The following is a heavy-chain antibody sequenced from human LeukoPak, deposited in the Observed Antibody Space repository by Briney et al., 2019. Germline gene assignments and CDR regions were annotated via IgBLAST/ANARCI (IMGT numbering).Heavy chain of an antibody. D-gene: IGHD5-24*01. V-gene: IGHV4-39*02. J-gene: IGHJ4*02. CDR3: AREPIEMATSVDY. Sequence: PSETLSLTCTVSGGSISSSSYYWGWIRQPPGKGLEWIGSIYYSGSTYYNPSLKSRVTISVDTSKNQFSLKLSSVTAADTAVYYCAREPIEMATSVDYWGQGTLVTVSS. CDR2: IYYSGST. CDR1: GGSISSSSYY.